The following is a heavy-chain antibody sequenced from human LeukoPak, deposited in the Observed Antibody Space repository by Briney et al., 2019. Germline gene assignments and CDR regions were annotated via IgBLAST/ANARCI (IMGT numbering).Heavy chain of an antibody. CDR3: ARPRYYYDSSGYFDY. CDR2: INHSGST. V-gene: IGHV4-34*01. Sequence: SETLSLTCTVSGGSISSYYWSWIRQPPGKGLEWIGEINHSGSTNYNPSLKSRVTISVDTSKNQFSLKLSSVTAADTAVYYCARPRYYYDSSGYFDYWGQGTLVTVSS. D-gene: IGHD3-22*01. J-gene: IGHJ4*02. CDR1: GGSISSYY.